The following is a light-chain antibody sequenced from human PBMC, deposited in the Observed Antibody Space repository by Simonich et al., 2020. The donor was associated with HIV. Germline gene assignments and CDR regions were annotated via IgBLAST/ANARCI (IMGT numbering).Light chain of an antibody. V-gene: IGKV1-9*01. Sequence: IQLTQSPSFLSASVGTRITITCRTSQGLSSYLSWYQQKPGKAPKLLIYAASTLQSGVPARFSGGESGTEFTLTISSLQPEEFATYYCQQLKGYPPTFGQGTRVEF. CDR3: QQLKGYPPT. CDR1: QGLSSY. CDR2: AAS. J-gene: IGKJ1*01.